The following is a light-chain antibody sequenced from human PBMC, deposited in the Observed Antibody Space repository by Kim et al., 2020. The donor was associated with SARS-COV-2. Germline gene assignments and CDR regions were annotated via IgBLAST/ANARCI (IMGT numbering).Light chain of an antibody. J-gene: IGLJ1*01. CDR3: ISYTGSNTLV. V-gene: IGLV2-18*02. CDR1: SSDVGGYNR. Sequence: QSVLTQPPSVSGSPGQPVTISCTGTSSDVGGYNRVSWYKQSPGTAPKPIIFEVTSRPSGIPDRFSGSKSGNTASLHISGLQADDEADYYCISYTGSNTLVFGTGTKVTVL. CDR2: EVT.